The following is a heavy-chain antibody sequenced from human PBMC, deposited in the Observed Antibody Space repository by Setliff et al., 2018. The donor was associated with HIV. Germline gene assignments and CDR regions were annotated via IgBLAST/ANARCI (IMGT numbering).Heavy chain of an antibody. CDR3: ARLPGYCSSTGCQGYFDY. CDR2: IYYSGST. V-gene: IGHV4-59*08. CDR1: GGSIRSYY. D-gene: IGHD2-2*01. J-gene: IGHJ4*02. Sequence: SETLSLTCTVSGGSIRSYYWSWVRQPPGKGLEWIGYIYYSGSTNYNPSLKSRVTISVDTSKKQFSLKLSSVTASDTAVYYCARLPGYCSSTGCQGYFDYWGQGTLVTVSS.